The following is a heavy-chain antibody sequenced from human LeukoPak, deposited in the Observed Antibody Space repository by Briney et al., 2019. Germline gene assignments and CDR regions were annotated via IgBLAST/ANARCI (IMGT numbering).Heavy chain of an antibody. CDR1: GFTFSSYA. Sequence: GGSLRPSCAASGFTFSSYAMTWVRQAPGKGLEWVSSISGSGGSTYYADSVKGRFTISRDNSKNTLYLQMNSLRAEDTAVYYCAKPKAGYCSGGSCYYDYWGQGTLVTVSS. J-gene: IGHJ4*02. V-gene: IGHV3-23*01. D-gene: IGHD2-15*01. CDR3: AKPKAGYCSGGSCYYDY. CDR2: ISGSGGST.